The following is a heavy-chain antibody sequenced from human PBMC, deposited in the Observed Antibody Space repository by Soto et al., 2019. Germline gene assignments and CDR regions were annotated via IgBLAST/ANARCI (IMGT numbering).Heavy chain of an antibody. D-gene: IGHD2-15*01. CDR2: INHSGST. CDR3: KYCSGGSCYSGAPYYYYGMDV. CDR1: GGSFSGYY. J-gene: IGHJ6*02. V-gene: IGHV4-34*01. Sequence: PSETLSLTCAVYGGSFSGYYWSWIRQPPGKGLEWIGEINHSGSTNYNPSLKSRVTISVDTSKNQFSLKLSSVTAADTAVYYCKYCSGGSCYSGAPYYYYGMDVWGQGTTVTVSS.